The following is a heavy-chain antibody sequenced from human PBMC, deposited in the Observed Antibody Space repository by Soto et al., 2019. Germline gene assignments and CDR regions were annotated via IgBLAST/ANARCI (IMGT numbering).Heavy chain of an antibody. CDR2: ISGSGGST. Sequence: QAPGKGLEWVSAISGSGGSTYYADSVKGRLTISRDNSKNTLYLQMNSLRAEDTAVYYFTQVLLRPGPCCLVVWVLGNRFTV. J-gene: IGHJ6*02. CDR3: TQVLLRPGPCCLVV. V-gene: IGHV3-23*01. D-gene: IGHD2-15*01.